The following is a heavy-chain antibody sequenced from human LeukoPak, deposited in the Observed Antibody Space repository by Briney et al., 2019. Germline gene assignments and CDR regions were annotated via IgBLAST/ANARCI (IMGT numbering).Heavy chain of an antibody. CDR3: ARFAYGSDYFPGHY. CDR1: GYTFPNYW. CDR2: IYPGDSNT. Sequence: GESLKISCKGSGYTFPNYWIGWVRQMPGKGLGWMGIIYPGDSNTRYSPSFRGQVTISADKSINTAYLQWSSLKASDTAMYYCARFAYGSDYFPGHYWGQGTLVTVSS. V-gene: IGHV5-51*01. D-gene: IGHD3-22*01. J-gene: IGHJ4*02.